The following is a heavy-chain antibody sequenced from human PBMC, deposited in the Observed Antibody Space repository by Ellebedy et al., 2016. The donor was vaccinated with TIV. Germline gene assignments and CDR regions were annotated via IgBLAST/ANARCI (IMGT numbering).Heavy chain of an antibody. Sequence: GGSLRLXXAASGFTFSSYGMHWVRQAPGKGLEWVAVISYDGSNKYYADSVKGRFTISRDNSKNTLYLQMNSLRAEDTAVYYCARDPFDYWGQGTLVTVSS. V-gene: IGHV3-30*03. CDR2: ISYDGSNK. CDR3: ARDPFDY. J-gene: IGHJ4*02. CDR1: GFTFSSYG.